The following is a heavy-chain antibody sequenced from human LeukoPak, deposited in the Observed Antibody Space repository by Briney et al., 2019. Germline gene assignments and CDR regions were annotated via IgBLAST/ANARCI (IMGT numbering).Heavy chain of an antibody. V-gene: IGHV3-48*02. D-gene: IGHD3-16*02. CDR1: GFTFNNYN. CDR3: ARGVNSFGGIIAHFDY. Sequence: GGSLRLSCAASGFTFNNYNMNWVRQAPGKGPEWVAYISTGSSAIYYAASVKGRFTISRDNAKNSLYLQMSGLRDEDTAVYYCARGVNSFGGIIAHFDYWGQGTLATVSS. J-gene: IGHJ4*02. CDR2: ISTGSSAI.